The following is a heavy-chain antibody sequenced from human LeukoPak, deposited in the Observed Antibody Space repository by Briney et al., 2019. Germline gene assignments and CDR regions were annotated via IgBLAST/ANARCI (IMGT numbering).Heavy chain of an antibody. Sequence: SETLSLTCTVSGGSISSGDYYWSWIRHPPGKGLEWIGYIYYSGSTYYNPSLKSRVTISVDTSKNQFSLKLSSVTAADTAVYYCARESNKVVRGVIITHAFDYWGQGTLVTVSS. J-gene: IGHJ4*02. CDR2: IYYSGST. CDR1: GGSISSGDYY. CDR3: ARESNKVVRGVIITHAFDY. D-gene: IGHD3-10*01. V-gene: IGHV4-30-4*08.